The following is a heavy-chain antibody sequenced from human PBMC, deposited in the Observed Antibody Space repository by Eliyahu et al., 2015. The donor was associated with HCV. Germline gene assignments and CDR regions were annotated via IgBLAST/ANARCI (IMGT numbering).Heavy chain of an antibody. CDR3: AKSPGGGNSIDY. CDR1: GFTFSSYG. CDR2: ILYDGSDK. Sequence: QVQLVESGGGVVQPGRPLRLSCAASGFTFSSYGMHGVRQAPGKGLEWVAVILYDGSDKYYADSVKGRFTISRDNSKNTLFLQVNSLRPEDTGVYYCAKSPGGGNSIDYWGQGTLVTVSS. D-gene: IGHD4-23*01. J-gene: IGHJ4*01. V-gene: IGHV3-30*18.